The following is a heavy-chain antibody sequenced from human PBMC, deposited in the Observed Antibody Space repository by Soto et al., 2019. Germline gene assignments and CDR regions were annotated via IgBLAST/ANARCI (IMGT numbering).Heavy chain of an antibody. V-gene: IGHV1-3*01. D-gene: IGHD2-15*01. CDR2: INAGNGNT. CDR1: GYTFTSYA. J-gene: IGHJ2*01. CDR3: ARDVLGYCSGGSCRHYWYFDL. Sequence: ASVKVSCKASGYTFTSYAMHWVRQAPGQRLEWMGWINAGNGNTNYAQKLQGRVTMTTDTSTSTAYIELRSLRSDDTAVYYCARDVLGYCSGGSCRHYWYFDLWGRGTLVTVSS.